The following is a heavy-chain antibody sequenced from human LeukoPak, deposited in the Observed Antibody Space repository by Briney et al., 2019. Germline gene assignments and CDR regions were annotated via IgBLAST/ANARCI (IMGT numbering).Heavy chain of an antibody. CDR2: IYYSGST. CDR1: GGSISSDDYY. V-gene: IGHV4-30-4*01. CDR3: ARGAYDGSTAMVH. Sequence: SETLSLTCTVSGGSISSDDYYWRWIRQPPGKGLEWIGYIYYSGSTYYNPSLKSRVTISVDTSKNQFSLKLSSVTAADTAVYYCARGAYDGSTAMVHWGQGTLVTVSS. D-gene: IGHD5-18*01. J-gene: IGHJ4*02.